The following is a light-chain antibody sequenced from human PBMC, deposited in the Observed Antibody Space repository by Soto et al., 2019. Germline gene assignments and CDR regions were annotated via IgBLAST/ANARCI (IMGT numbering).Light chain of an antibody. Sequence: IVLTQSPGTLSLSPGERATLSCRACQSVSSNYLAWYQQKPGQAPRPRIYGASGRATGIPDKFSGGGSGTDITLTISRLAPEDFAVYYCQQYGTSPQTFGQGTKVDIK. V-gene: IGKV3-20*01. J-gene: IGKJ1*01. CDR1: QSVSSNY. CDR3: QQYGTSPQT. CDR2: GAS.